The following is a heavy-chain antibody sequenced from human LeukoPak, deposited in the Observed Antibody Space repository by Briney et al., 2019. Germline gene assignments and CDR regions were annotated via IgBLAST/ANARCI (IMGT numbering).Heavy chain of an antibody. J-gene: IGHJ4*02. CDR1: GYTFTGYY. V-gene: IGHV1-2*02. Sequence: ASVKVSCKASGYTFTGYYMHWVRQAPGQGLERMGWINPNSGGTNYAQKFQGRVTMTRDTSISTAYMELTRLRSDDTAVYFCARVLTAPGGFWGQGTLVTVSS. D-gene: IGHD6-13*01. CDR3: ARVLTAPGGF. CDR2: INPNSGGT.